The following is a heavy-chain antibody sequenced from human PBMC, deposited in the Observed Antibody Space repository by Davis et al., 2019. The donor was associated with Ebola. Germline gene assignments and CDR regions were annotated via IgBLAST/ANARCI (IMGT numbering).Heavy chain of an antibody. CDR2: IGGGVIVNT. V-gene: IGHV3-23*01. J-gene: IGHJ4*02. CDR1: GFTFSNYA. CDR3: AKDYHDYGDSTHTLDS. D-gene: IGHD4-17*01. Sequence: GESLKISCAVSGFTFSNYAMSWVRQAPGEGLEWVAAIGGGVIVNTYYADSVKGRFTISRDNSKNTLFLQMNSLRAEDTAVYYCAKDYHDYGDSTHTLDSWGQGTLVTVSS.